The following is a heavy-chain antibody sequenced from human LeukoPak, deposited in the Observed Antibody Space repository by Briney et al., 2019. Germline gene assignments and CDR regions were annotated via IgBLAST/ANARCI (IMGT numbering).Heavy chain of an antibody. J-gene: IGHJ2*01. CDR2: ISYDGSNK. CDR1: GFTFSSYG. Sequence: GGSLRLSCAASGFTFSSYGMHWVRQAPGKGLEWVAVISYDGSNKYYADSVKGRFTISRDNAKNTAYLEMNNLRAEDTAVYYCARAKPADFDLWGRGTLLTVSS. CDR3: ARAKPADFDL. V-gene: IGHV3-30*03.